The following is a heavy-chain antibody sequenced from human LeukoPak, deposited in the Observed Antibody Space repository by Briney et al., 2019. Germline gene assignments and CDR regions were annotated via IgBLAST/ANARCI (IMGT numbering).Heavy chain of an antibody. CDR1: GGSISSSNW. CDR2: IYHSGST. Sequence: SETLSLTCAVSGGSISSSNWWSWVRQPPEKGLEWIGEIYHSGSTNYNPSLKSRVTISVDKSKNQFSLKLSSVTAADTAVYYCARYDVGWYYFDYWGQGTLVTVSS. J-gene: IGHJ4*02. D-gene: IGHD6-19*01. CDR3: ARYDVGWYYFDY. V-gene: IGHV4-4*02.